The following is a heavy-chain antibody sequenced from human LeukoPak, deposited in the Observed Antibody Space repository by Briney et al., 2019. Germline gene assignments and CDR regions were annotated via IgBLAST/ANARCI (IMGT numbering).Heavy chain of an antibody. CDR2: IYYSGST. CDR1: GGSINSYY. V-gene: IGHV4-59*12. J-gene: IGHJ6*03. CDR3: ARAGMVRGVNYYYYMDV. Sequence: SETLSLTCTVSGGSINSYYWSWIRQSAGEGLEWIGYIYYSGSTNYNPSLKSRVTISVETSKNQFSLKLSPVTAADTAVYYCARAGMVRGVNYYYYMDVWGKGTTVTISS. D-gene: IGHD3-10*01.